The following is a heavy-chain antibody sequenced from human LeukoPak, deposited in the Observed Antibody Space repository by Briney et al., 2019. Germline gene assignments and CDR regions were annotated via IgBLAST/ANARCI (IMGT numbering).Heavy chain of an antibody. Sequence: GGSLRLSCAASGFTFSNYGMNWVRQPQGKRLEWVSYISSSSDSIYYADSVKGRFTISRDNAENSLYLQMNSLRDEDTAVYYCARAMRSGYDYWGQGTLVTVSS. CDR2: ISSSSDSI. V-gene: IGHV3-48*02. CDR1: GFTFSNYG. J-gene: IGHJ4*02. D-gene: IGHD5-12*01. CDR3: ARAMRSGYDY.